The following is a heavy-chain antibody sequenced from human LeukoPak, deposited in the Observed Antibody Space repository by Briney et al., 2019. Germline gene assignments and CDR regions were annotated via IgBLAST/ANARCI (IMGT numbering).Heavy chain of an antibody. D-gene: IGHD2-2*01. CDR3: ARDADEYCSSTTCRGGSFDI. CDR1: GFTFSSYG. CDR2: IWYDGSNK. J-gene: IGHJ3*02. V-gene: IGHV3-33*01. Sequence: GGSLRLSCAASGFTFSSYGMHWVRQAPGKGLEWVAVIWYDGSNKYYADSVKGRFTISRDNSKNTLYLQMNSLRAEDTAVYCCARDADEYCSSTTCRGGSFDIWGQGTMVTVSS.